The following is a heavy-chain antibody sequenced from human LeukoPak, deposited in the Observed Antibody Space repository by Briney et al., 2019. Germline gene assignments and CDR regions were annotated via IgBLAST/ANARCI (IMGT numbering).Heavy chain of an antibody. V-gene: IGHV3-74*01. D-gene: IGHD4-23*01. J-gene: IGHJ5*02. Sequence: GGSLRLSCAASGFTFSSYWMHWVRQAPGKGLVWVSRINSDGSSTNNADSVKGRFTISRHNAKNTLYLQMNSLRAEDTAVYYCARSYYGGNSRGLFDPWGQGTLVTVSS. CDR1: GFTFSSYW. CDR2: INSDGSST. CDR3: ARSYYGGNSRGLFDP.